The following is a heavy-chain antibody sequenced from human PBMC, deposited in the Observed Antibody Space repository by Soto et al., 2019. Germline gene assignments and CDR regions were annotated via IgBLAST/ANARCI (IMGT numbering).Heavy chain of an antibody. Sequence: ASVKVSCKASGYTFTSYGISWVRQAPGQGLEWMGWISAYNGHTNYAQKVQGRVTMTTDTSTSTVYMELRSLRSDDTAVYYCARAPCIPAPENFAYWGQGTLVTVSS. J-gene: IGHJ4*02. CDR2: ISAYNGHT. D-gene: IGHD6-13*01. CDR1: GYTFTSYG. V-gene: IGHV1-18*01. CDR3: ARAPCIPAPENFAY.